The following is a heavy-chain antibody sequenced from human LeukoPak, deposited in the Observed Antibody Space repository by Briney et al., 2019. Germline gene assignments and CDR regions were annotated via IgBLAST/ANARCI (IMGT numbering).Heavy chain of an antibody. V-gene: IGHV4-59*01. J-gene: IGHJ4*02. CDR2: IYYSGST. D-gene: IGHD6-13*01. Sequence: SETLSLTCTVSGGSITSYYWSWIRQPPGKGLEWIGYIYYSGSTNYNPSLKSRVTISVDTSKNQFSLKLSSVTAADTAVYYCARGLMMAVAGRGEFHYWGQGTLVTVSS. CDR3: ARGLMMAVAGRGEFHY. CDR1: GGSITSYY.